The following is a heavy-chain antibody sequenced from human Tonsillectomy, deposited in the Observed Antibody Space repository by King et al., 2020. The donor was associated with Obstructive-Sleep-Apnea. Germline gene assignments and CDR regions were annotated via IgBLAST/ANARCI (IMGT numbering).Heavy chain of an antibody. V-gene: IGHV4-39*07. J-gene: IGHJ3*02. CDR1: GGSISSSSHY. D-gene: IGHD4-17*01. Sequence: QLQESGPGLVEPSETLSLTCNVSGGSISSSSHYWGWIRQPPGKGLEWVGSIYSSGSTYYNPSLKSRVTLSVDASKNQFSLQLSSMTAADTAVYYCARATTVIDAFDIWGQGTMVTVFS. CDR3: ARATTVIDAFDI. CDR2: IYSSGST.